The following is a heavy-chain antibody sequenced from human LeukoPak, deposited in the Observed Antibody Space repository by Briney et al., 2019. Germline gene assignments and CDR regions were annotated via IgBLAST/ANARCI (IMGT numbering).Heavy chain of an antibody. CDR3: ARGTGDSSGYYYYNAMDV. V-gene: IGHV4-34*01. CDR1: GGSFSGNY. J-gene: IGHJ6*02. Sequence: SETLSLTCAAYGGSFSGNYWTWIRQPPGKGLEWIGEINHSGSTKYNPSLKSRVTISVDTSKNQFSLKLSSVTAADTAVYYCARGTGDSSGYYYYNAMDVWGHGTTVTVSS. D-gene: IGHD3-22*01. CDR2: INHSGST.